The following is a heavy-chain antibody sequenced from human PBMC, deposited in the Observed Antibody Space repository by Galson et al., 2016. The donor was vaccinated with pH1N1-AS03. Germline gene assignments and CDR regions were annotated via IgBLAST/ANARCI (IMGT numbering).Heavy chain of an antibody. CDR3: VKGGTNFDS. Sequence: VRQAPGKGLEWVANIRQDGSDKYYVDSVRGRFTISRDNAKNSLYLQMNSLRAEDTAVYYCVKGGTNFDSWGQGTLVTVSS. CDR2: IRQDGSDK. D-gene: IGHD1-26*01. J-gene: IGHJ4*02. V-gene: IGHV3-7*01.